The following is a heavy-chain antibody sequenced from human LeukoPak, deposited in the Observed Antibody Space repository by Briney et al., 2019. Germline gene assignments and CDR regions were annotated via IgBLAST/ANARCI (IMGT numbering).Heavy chain of an antibody. V-gene: IGHV4-59*01. CDR2: IYDSGST. J-gene: IGHJ4*02. Sequence: SETLSLICSVFGGSISSYYWSWIRQPPGKGLDWIGYIYDSGSTSYNPSLKSRVTISLDTSKNQFSLRLSSVTAADTAVYYCARSPRDSSHADFDYWGQGTLVTVSS. D-gene: IGHD2-21*01. CDR1: GGSISSYY. CDR3: ARSPRDSSHADFDY.